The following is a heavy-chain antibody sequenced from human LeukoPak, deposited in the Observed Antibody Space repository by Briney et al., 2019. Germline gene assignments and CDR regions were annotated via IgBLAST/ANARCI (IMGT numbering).Heavy chain of an antibody. Sequence: PSEPLSLTCAVYGGSFSGYYWSWIRQPPGKGLEWIGEINHSGSTNYNPSLKSRVTISVDTSKNQFSLKLSSVTAADTAVYYCARGSCSSTSCYTYYYYYGMDVWGQGTTVTVSS. J-gene: IGHJ6*02. CDR2: INHSGST. CDR3: ARGSCSSTSCYTYYYYYGMDV. D-gene: IGHD2-2*02. CDR1: GGSFSGYY. V-gene: IGHV4-34*01.